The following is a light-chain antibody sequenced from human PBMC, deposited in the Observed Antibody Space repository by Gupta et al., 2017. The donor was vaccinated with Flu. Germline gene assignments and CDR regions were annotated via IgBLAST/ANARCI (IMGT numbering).Light chain of an antibody. CDR3: SAYAGANNVYV. CDR1: ISDIGGYNL. CDR2: EVY. J-gene: IGLJ1*01. V-gene: IGLV2-8*01. Sequence: QSALTQPPSASGSPGQSVTISCSGPISDIGGYNLVSWYQQFPGKVPKLMIYEVYKRPSGVPDRFSGSKSGKTASLTVSGLQAEDEADYYCSAYAGANNVYVFGTGTKVTVL.